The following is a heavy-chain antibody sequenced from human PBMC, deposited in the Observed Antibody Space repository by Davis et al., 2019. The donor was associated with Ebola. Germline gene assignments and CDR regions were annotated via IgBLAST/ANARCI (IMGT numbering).Heavy chain of an antibody. CDR2: ISSSSYYI. CDR3: ARGDKTDY. CDR1: GFTFSSYN. V-gene: IGHV3-21*01. J-gene: IGHJ4*02. Sequence: GGSLRLSCAASGFTFSSYNMNWVRQAPGKGLEWVSSISSSSYYIYYADSVKGRFTISRDNSKNTVYLQVNSLRNEDTAVYYCARGDKTDYWGQGTQVIVSS.